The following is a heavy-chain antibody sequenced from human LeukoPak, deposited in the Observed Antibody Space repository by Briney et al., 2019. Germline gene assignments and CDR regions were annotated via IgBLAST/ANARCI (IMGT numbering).Heavy chain of an antibody. J-gene: IGHJ6*02. Sequence: SETLSLTCAVYGGSFSGYYWSWIRQPPGKGLEWIGEINHSGSTNYNPSLKSRVTISVDTSKNQFSLKLSSVTAADTAVYYCAGQQLALVGAEYYYYGMDVWGQGTTVTVSS. V-gene: IGHV4-34*01. CDR1: GGSFSGYY. CDR2: INHSGST. CDR3: AGQQLALVGAEYYYYGMDV. D-gene: IGHD6-13*01.